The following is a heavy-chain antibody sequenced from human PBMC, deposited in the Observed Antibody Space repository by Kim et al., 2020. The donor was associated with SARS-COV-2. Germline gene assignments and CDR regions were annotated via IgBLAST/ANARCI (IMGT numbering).Heavy chain of an antibody. CDR2: IIPILGIA. CDR1: GGTFSSYT. V-gene: IGHV1-69*02. CDR3: ARPDSYYYDSSGYVYYY. D-gene: IGHD3-22*01. J-gene: IGHJ4*02. Sequence: SVKVSCKASGGTFSSYTISWVRQAPGQGLEWMGRIIPILGIANYAQKFQGRVTITADKSTSTAYMELSSLRSEDTAVYYCARPDSYYYDSSGYVYYYWGQGALVTVSS.